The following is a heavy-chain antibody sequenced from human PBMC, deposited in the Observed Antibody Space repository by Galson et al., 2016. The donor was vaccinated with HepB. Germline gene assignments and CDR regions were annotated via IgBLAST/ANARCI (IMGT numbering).Heavy chain of an antibody. Sequence: LSLTCAVSGGSISSSNWWTWVRQPPGKGLERIGEIYHSGTTHYNPSLESRVTISVDKSKNQFSLKLDSVTAADTAVYYCARNSGGSYLGWFDPWGQGTLVTVSS. CDR3: ARNSGGSYLGWFDP. J-gene: IGHJ5*02. CDR1: GGSISSSNW. V-gene: IGHV4-4*02. CDR2: IYHSGTT. D-gene: IGHD1-26*01.